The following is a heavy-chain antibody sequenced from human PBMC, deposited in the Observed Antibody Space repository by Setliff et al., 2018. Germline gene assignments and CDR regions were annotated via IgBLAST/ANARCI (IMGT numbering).Heavy chain of an antibody. CDR1: GFTFSTYN. CDR2: ISFSSSTI. J-gene: IGHJ6*03. Sequence: GGSLRLSCAASGFTFSTYNMNWVRQAPGKGLEWVSYISFSSSTIYYADSVKGRFTISRDNARNSLYLQMNSLRAEDTAVYYCARVWFGNMDVWGKGTTVTVSS. D-gene: IGHD3-10*01. V-gene: IGHV3-48*04. CDR3: ARVWFGNMDV.